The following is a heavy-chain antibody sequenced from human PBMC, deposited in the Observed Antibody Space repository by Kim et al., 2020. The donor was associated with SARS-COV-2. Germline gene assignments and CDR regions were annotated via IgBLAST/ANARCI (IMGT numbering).Heavy chain of an antibody. V-gene: IGHV4-59*01. Sequence: SETLSLTCTVSGGSISSYYWSWIRQPPGKGLEWIGYIYYSGSTNYNPSLKSRVTISVDTSKNQFSLKLSSVTAADTAVYYCARESGYSSRAGDGGAFDIWGQGTMVTVSS. CDR3: ARESGYSSRAGDGGAFDI. D-gene: IGHD6-13*01. J-gene: IGHJ3*02. CDR1: GGSISSYY. CDR2: IYYSGST.